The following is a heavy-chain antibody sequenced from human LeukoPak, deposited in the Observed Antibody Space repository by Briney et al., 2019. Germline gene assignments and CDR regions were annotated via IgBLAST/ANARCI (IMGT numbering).Heavy chain of an antibody. CDR3: AREGVVVKNWFDP. CDR1: GGSTSSGGYY. D-gene: IGHD3-22*01. Sequence: PSETLSLTCNVSGGSTSSGGYYWSWIRQHPGQGLEWIGYIYYSGSTYYNPSLKSRVTISVDTPKNQFSLKLSSVTAADTAVYYCAREGVVVKNWFDPWGQGTLVTVSS. V-gene: IGHV4-31*03. J-gene: IGHJ5*02. CDR2: IYYSGST.